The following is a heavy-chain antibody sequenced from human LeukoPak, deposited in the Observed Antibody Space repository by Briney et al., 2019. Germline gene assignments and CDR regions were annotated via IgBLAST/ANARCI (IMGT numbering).Heavy chain of an antibody. Sequence: SETLSLTCTVSGGSISSYYWSWIRQPPGKGLEWIGYIYYSGSTNYNPSLKSRVTISVDTSKNQFSLKLSSVTAADTAVYYCARQRMGSGSSGYRDVRIIWFDPWGQGTLVTVSS. J-gene: IGHJ5*02. CDR2: IYYSGST. D-gene: IGHD3-22*01. V-gene: IGHV4-59*08. CDR3: ARQRMGSGSSGYRDVRIIWFDP. CDR1: GGSISSYY.